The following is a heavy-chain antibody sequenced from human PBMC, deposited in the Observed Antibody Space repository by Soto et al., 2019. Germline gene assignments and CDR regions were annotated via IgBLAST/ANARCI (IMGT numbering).Heavy chain of an antibody. V-gene: IGHV1-69*01. J-gene: IGHJ2*01. CDR3: AQTLGLAPAGPGRFDL. Sequence: SVKVPLKASGGAFSSYTISLLRHTHGQGLEGMGGIIPLFGRANYPHKFQGRVTITAAASTSTAYMELSSLRSEDTAVYYCAQTLGLAPAGPGRFDLWGRGTLVTSPQ. D-gene: IGHD6-25*01. CDR2: IIPLFGRA. CDR1: GGAFSSYT.